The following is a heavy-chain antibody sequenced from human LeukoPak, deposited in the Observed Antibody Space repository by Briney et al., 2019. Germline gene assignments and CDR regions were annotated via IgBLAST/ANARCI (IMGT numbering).Heavy chain of an antibody. CDR3: ARDRFHDFWSGYHNWFDR. CDR1: GGSISSYY. V-gene: IGHV4-4*07. Sequence: PSETLSLTCTVSGGSISSYYWSWLRQPAGKGLEWIGRIYTSGSTNYNPSLKSRVTMSEDTSKNQFSLKLSSVTAADTAVYYCARDRFHDFWSGYHNWFDRWGQGTLVTVSS. CDR2: IYTSGST. J-gene: IGHJ5*02. D-gene: IGHD3-3*01.